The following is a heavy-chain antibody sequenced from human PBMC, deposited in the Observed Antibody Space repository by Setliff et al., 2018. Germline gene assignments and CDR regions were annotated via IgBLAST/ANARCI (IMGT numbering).Heavy chain of an antibody. D-gene: IGHD2-21*01. J-gene: IGHJ6*03. CDR1: GDSIRRGDY. CDR3: VTIRDRQGPYIYSYYMDV. V-gene: IGHV4-31*03. CDR2: IHHSGET. Sequence: SETLSLTCTVSGDSIRRGDYWSWIRQHPGKGLEWIGYIHHSGETFYNPSLRSRVIISVDTSKNQFSLKVTSLIAADTAMYYCVTIRDRQGPYIYSYYMDVWGEGTTVTVSS.